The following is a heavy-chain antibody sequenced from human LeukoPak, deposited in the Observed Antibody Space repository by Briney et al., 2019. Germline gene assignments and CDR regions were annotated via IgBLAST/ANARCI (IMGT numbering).Heavy chain of an antibody. J-gene: IGHJ4*02. CDR3: AKTGRGAARPFGQILYYFDY. D-gene: IGHD6-6*01. CDR2: ISGSGGST. V-gene: IGHV3-23*01. Sequence: PGGSLRLSCAASGFTFSSYAMSWVRQAPGKGLEWVSAISGSGGSTYYADSVKGRFTISRDNSKNTLYLQMNSLRAEDTAVYYCAKTGRGAARPFGQILYYFDYWGQGTLVTVSS. CDR1: GFTFSSYA.